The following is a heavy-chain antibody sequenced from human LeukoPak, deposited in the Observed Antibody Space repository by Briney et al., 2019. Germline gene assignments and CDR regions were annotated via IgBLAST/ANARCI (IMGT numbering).Heavy chain of an antibody. CDR3: AKDRSYRGGFDY. CDR1: GITFSSYA. J-gene: IGHJ4*02. CDR2: ISGSGGST. D-gene: IGHD1-26*01. Sequence: GGSLRLSCAASGITFSSYAMSWVRQAPGKGLEWVSAISGSGGSTYYADSVKGRFTISRDNSKNTLYLQMNSLRAEDTAVYYCAKDRSYRGGFDYWGQGTLVTVSS. V-gene: IGHV3-23*01.